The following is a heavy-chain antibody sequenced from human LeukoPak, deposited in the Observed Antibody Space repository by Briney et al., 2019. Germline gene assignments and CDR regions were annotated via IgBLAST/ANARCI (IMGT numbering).Heavy chain of an antibody. J-gene: IGHJ5*02. CDR1: GYTFTSYY. V-gene: IGHV1-2*02. CDR2: INPNSGGT. Sequence: ASVKVSCKASGYTFTSYYMHWVRQAPGQGLEWMGWINPNSGGTNYAQKFQGRVTMTRDTSISTAYMELSRLRSDDTAVYYCARGRAVAILRWFDPWGQGTLVTVSS. D-gene: IGHD6-19*01. CDR3: ARGRAVAILRWFDP.